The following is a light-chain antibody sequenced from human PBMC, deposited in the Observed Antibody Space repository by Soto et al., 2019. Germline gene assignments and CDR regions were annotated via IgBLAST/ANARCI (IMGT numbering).Light chain of an antibody. CDR1: QSISGF. V-gene: IGKV3-11*01. CDR3: HHRSNWPPTET. CDR2: DAS. Sequence: EIVLTQSPASLSLSPGESASLSCRASQSISGFLAWYQQKPGQAPSLLIYDASYRATGIPARFSGSGSGTDFTLTICSLEPEDFAVYYCHHRSNWPPTETFGPGTKVDLK. J-gene: IGKJ3*01.